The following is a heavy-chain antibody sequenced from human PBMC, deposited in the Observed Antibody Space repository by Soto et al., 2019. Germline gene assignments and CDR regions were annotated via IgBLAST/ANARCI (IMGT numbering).Heavy chain of an antibody. CDR1: GGSISSGGYY. D-gene: IGHD2-2*01. CDR2: IYYSGST. Sequence: QVQLQESGPGLVKPSQTLSLTCTVSGGSISSGGYYWSWIRQHPGKGLEWIGYIYYSGSTYYNPSLKSRVTISVDTSKNQFSLKRSSVTAADTAVYYCARGVKMGSSTTLDWFDPWGQGTLVTVSS. J-gene: IGHJ5*02. CDR3: ARGVKMGSSTTLDWFDP. V-gene: IGHV4-31*03.